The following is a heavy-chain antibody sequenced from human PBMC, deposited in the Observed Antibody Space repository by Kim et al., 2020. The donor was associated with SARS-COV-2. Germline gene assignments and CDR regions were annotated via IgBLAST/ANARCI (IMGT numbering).Heavy chain of an antibody. CDR3: AKRGQVLYLDS. CDR1: GVIFDNYA. Sequence: GGSLRLSCAASGVIFDNYAMSWVRQAPGKGLEWVSAITGSGDGAYYADPVKGRFTISRDNSKNTLYLQMNSLRAEDTAVYYCAKRGQVLYLDSWGQGTL. J-gene: IGHJ4*02. CDR2: ITGSGDGA. V-gene: IGHV3-23*01. D-gene: IGHD2-2*02.